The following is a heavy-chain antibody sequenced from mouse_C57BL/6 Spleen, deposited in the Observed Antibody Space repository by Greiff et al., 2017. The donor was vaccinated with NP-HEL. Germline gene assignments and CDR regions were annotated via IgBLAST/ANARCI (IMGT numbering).Heavy chain of an antibody. CDR2: IYPGDGDT. J-gene: IGHJ4*01. CDR1: GYAFSSSW. D-gene: IGHD1-1*01. CDR3: ARKSPLYYYAMDY. Sequence: VKLQESGPELVKPGASVKISCKASGYAFSSSWMNWVKQRPGKGLEWIGRIYPGDGDTNYNGKFKGKATLTADKASSTAYMQLSSLTSEDSAVYFCARKSPLYYYAMDYWGQGTSVTVSS. V-gene: IGHV1-82*01.